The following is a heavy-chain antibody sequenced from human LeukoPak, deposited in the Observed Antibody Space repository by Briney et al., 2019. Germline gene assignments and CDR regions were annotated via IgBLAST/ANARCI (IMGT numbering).Heavy chain of an antibody. CDR2: INPSGGST. D-gene: IGHD3-22*01. J-gene: IGHJ4*02. CDR3: ARVEYYDSSAYPDY. V-gene: IGHV1-46*01. Sequence: ASVKVSCKASGYTFTSYYMHWVRQAPGQGLEWMGIINPSGGSTSYAQKLQGRVTMTTDTSTSTAYMELRSLRSDDTAVYYCARVEYYDSSAYPDYWGQGTLVTVSS. CDR1: GYTFTSYY.